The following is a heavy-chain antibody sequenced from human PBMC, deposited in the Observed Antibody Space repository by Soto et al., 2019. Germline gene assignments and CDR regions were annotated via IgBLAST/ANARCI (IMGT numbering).Heavy chain of an antibody. J-gene: IGHJ3*02. CDR1: GGSFSGYY. D-gene: IGHD6-13*01. CDR2: INHSGST. Sequence: SETLSLTCAVYGGSFSGYYWSWIRQPPGKGLEWIGEINHSGSTNYNPSLKSRVTISVDTSKNQFSLKLISVTAADTAVYYCARGRGIAAAGMDAFDIWGQGTMVTVSS. V-gene: IGHV4-34*01. CDR3: ARGRGIAAAGMDAFDI.